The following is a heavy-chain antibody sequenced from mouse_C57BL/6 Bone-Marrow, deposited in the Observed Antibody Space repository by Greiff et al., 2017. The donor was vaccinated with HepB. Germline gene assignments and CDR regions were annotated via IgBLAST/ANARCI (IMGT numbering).Heavy chain of an antibody. V-gene: IGHV5-4*03. Sequence: EVMLVESGGGLVKPGGSLKLSCAASGFTFSSYAMSWVRQTPEKRLEWVATISDGGSYTYYPDNVKGRFTISRDNAKNNLYLQMGHLKSEDTAMYYCARAPPPYYGSSYWYFDVWGTGTTVTVSS. D-gene: IGHD1-1*01. CDR2: ISDGGSYT. CDR1: GFTFSSYA. J-gene: IGHJ1*03. CDR3: ARAPPPYYGSSYWYFDV.